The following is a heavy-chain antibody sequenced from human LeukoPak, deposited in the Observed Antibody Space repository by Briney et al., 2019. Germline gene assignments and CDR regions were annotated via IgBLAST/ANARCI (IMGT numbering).Heavy chain of an antibody. CDR1: EYSLSRYW. CDR2: IYPYDSYT. D-gene: IGHD3-22*01. V-gene: IGHV5-51*01. Sequence: GESLKISCRNSEYSLSRYWIGWVRQMPGKGLEWMGIIYPYDSYTRYSPSFQGQVTISADKSISTAYMHWSSLKASDTAMYYCVRGSLYDRSGYQMWGQGTLVIVSS. J-gene: IGHJ4*02. CDR3: VRGSLYDRSGYQM.